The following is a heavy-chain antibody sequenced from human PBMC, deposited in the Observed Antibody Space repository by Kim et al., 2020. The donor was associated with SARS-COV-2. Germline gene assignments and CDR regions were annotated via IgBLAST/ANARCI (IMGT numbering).Heavy chain of an antibody. V-gene: IGHV3-7*01. CDR1: GFTFHASY. Sequence: GGSLRLSCAAAGFTFHASYMAWVRQAPGKGLEWVGGINPDGSQKFYVDSVKGRFTISRDNSKNSLFLQMSSLSAEDTAVDYCAWNPLHGALDFWGPGTM. J-gene: IGHJ3*01. CDR3: AWNPLHGALDF. D-gene: IGHD1-1*01. CDR2: INPDGSQK.